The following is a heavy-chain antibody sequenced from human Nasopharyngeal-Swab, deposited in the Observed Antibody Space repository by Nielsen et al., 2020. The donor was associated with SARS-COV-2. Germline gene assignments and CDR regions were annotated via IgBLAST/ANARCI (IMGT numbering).Heavy chain of an antibody. V-gene: IGHV1-69*13. J-gene: IGHJ6*02. CDR3: ARKRRGYYYYGMDV. D-gene: IGHD3-10*01. Sequence: SVKVSCKASGGTFSSYAISWVRQAPGQGLEWMGGITPIFGTANYAQKFQGRVTITADESTSTAYMELSSLRSEDTAVYYCARKRRGYYYYGMDVWGQGTTVTVSS. CDR1: GGTFSSYA. CDR2: ITPIFGTA.